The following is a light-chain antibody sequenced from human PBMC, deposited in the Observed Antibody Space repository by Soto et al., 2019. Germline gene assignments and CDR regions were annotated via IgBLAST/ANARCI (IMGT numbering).Light chain of an antibody. J-gene: IGKJ4*01. CDR2: GAS. CDR1: HSVSSK. CDR3: QQYNDWPPQLT. V-gene: IGKV3-15*01. Sequence: EIVMTQSPATLSVSVGERATLSCRASHSVSSKLAWYQQKPGQAPRLLIYGASTRATDIPARFSGSGFGTEFPLTISSLQSEDFAVYYCQQYNDWPPQLTFGGGTKVEIK.